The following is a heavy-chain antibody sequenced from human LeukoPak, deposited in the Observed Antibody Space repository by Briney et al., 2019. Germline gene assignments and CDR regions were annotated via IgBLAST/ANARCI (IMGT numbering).Heavy chain of an antibody. Sequence: GGSLRLSCAASGFTFSSYEMNWVRQAPGKGLEWVSFISSSDSAIHYADSVRGRFTISRDNAKNSLYLQMSRLRAEDTAVYYCAREKLSFFDSSGYFDYWGQGALVTVSS. D-gene: IGHD3-22*01. V-gene: IGHV3-48*03. J-gene: IGHJ4*02. CDR3: AREKLSFFDSSGYFDY. CDR1: GFTFSSYE. CDR2: ISSSDSAI.